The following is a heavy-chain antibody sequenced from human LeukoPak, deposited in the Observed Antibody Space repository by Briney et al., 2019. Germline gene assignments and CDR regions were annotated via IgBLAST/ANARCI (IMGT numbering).Heavy chain of an antibody. CDR1: GGSFSGYY. J-gene: IGHJ3*02. V-gene: IGHV4-34*01. Sequence: PSETLSLTCAVYGGSFSGYYWSWIRQPPGKGLEWIGSIYYSGSTYYNPSLKSRVTISVDTSKNQFSLKLSSVTAADTAVYYCARDTASYAFDIWGQGTMVTVSS. D-gene: IGHD5-18*01. CDR2: IYYSGST. CDR3: ARDTASYAFDI.